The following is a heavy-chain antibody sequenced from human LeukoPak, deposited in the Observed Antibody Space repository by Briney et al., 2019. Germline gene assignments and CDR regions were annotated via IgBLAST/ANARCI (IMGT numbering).Heavy chain of an antibody. D-gene: IGHD6-6*01. CDR3: ARRGSIAAHDY. J-gene: IGHJ4*02. CDR1: GGSISSGGYY. Sequence: PSETLSLTCTVSGGSISSGGYYWSWIRQHPGKGLEWIGYIYYSGSTYYNPSLKSRVTISVDTSKNQFSLKLSSVTAADTAVYYCARRGSIAAHDYWGQGTLVTVSS. V-gene: IGHV4-31*03. CDR2: IYYSGST.